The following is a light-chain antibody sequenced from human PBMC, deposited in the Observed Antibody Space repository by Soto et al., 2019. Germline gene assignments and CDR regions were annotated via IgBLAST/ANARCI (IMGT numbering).Light chain of an antibody. CDR1: SSDIGGYNS. J-gene: IGLJ2*01. CDR2: DVN. V-gene: IGLV2-11*01. Sequence: QSVLTQPRSVSGSPGQSVTISCTGTSSDIGGYNSVSWYQQYPGKAPKLMIYDVNKRPSGVPDRFSGSKSGNTASLTISGLQTEDESDYYCCSYAGTYTLVFGGGTKLTVL. CDR3: CSYAGTYTLV.